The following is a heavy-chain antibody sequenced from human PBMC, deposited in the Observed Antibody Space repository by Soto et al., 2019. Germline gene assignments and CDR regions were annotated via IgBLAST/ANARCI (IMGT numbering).Heavy chain of an antibody. CDR1: VYTFTNYY. CDR3: AKGYSGSYITWLGT. Sequence: ASVXVSFKTSVYTFTNYYIHLLLQAPGQGLKWMGIVNPSSGSTRYPQKFQGRVTVTRDTSTSTVYMDLSSLKSEDTAVYYCAKGYSGSYITWLGTWGQGTLVTVYS. V-gene: IGHV1-46*01. J-gene: IGHJ5*02. CDR2: VNPSSGST. D-gene: IGHD1-26*01.